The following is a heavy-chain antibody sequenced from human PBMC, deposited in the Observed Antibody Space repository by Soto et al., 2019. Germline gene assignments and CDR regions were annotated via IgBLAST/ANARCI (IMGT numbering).Heavy chain of an antibody. CDR1: GFTFSSYA. Sequence: PGGSLRLSCAASGFTFSSYAMSWVRQAPGKGLEWVSAISGSGGSTYYADSVKGRFTISRDNAKNTLYLQMNSLRAEDTAVYYCARDQACGGDCSFDYWGQGTLITVSS. V-gene: IGHV3-23*01. J-gene: IGHJ4*02. D-gene: IGHD2-21*02. CDR2: ISGSGGST. CDR3: ARDQACGGDCSFDY.